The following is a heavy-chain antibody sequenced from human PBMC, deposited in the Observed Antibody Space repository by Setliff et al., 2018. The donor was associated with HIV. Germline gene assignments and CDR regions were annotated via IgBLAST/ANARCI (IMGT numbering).Heavy chain of an antibody. V-gene: IGHV3-23*01. J-gene: IGHJ3*01. CDR1: GFVFYSFD. D-gene: IGHD1-26*01. CDR3: AKPTSGLYPRSFDL. Sequence: GSLRLSCVASGFVFYSFDMNWVRQTPEKGLEWVSAISPGSDTTYYADSVKGRFTISRDDSRDMLFLQMNSLIPEDTAIYYCAKPTSGLYPRSFDLWGKGTKVTVSS. CDR2: ISPGSDTT.